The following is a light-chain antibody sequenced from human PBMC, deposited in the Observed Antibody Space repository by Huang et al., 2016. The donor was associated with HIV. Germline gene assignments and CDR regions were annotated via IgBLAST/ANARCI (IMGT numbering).Light chain of an antibody. Sequence: EIVFTQSPGTLSLSPGERATLSCRASQSVSSSYLAWYQHKPGQAPRLLIYGASTMATGIPDRFSGSWSGTDFTLTISRLDPEDFARYDCQQYGSSPPWTFGQGTKVEIK. CDR1: QSVSSSY. CDR3: QQYGSSPPWT. V-gene: IGKV3-20*01. J-gene: IGKJ1*01. CDR2: GAS.